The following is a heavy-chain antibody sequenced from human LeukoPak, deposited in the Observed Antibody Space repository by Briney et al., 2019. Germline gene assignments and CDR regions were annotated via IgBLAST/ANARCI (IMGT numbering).Heavy chain of an antibody. J-gene: IGHJ3*02. CDR3: VRDLDLYSSGWYDALDI. CDR2: ISWNSGSI. Sequence: PGRSLRLSCAASGFTFDDYAMHWVRQAPGKGLEWVSGISWNSGSIGYADSVKGRFTISRDNAKKSLYLQMNSLRAEDTAVYYCVRDLDLYSSGWYDALDIWGQGTMVTVSS. CDR1: GFTFDDYA. V-gene: IGHV3-9*01. D-gene: IGHD6-19*01.